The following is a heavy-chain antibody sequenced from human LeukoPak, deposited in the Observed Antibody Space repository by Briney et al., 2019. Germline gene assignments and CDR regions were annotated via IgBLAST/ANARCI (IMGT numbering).Heavy chain of an antibody. CDR3: ARDRPRYFGEGWFDP. D-gene: IGHD3-10*01. J-gene: IGHJ5*02. V-gene: IGHV3-11*01. Sequence: PGGSLRLSCPAFSRSAMSWVRQAPGKGLEWVSYISSSGSTIYYADPVKGRFTISRDNAKNSLYLQMNSLRAEDTAVYYCARDRPRYFGEGWFDPWGQGTLVTVSS. CDR1: SRSA. CDR2: ISSSGSTI.